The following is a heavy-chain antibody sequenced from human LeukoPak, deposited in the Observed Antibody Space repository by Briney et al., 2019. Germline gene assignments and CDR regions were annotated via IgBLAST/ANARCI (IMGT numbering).Heavy chain of an antibody. CDR2: ISSSSSYI. J-gene: IGHJ4*02. Sequence: PGGSLRLSCAASGFTFSSYSMNWVRQAPGKGLEWVSSISSSSSYIYYADSVKGRFTISRDNAKNSLYLQMNSLRAEDTAVYYCATYSPTPRRRLDYWGQGTLVTVSS. D-gene: IGHD2-21*01. CDR1: GFTFSSYS. V-gene: IGHV3-21*01. CDR3: ATYSPTPRRRLDY.